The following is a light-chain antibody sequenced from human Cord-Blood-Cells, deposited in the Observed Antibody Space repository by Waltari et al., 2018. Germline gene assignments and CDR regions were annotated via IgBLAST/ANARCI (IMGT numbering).Light chain of an antibody. V-gene: IGKV3-15*01. Sequence: EIVMTQSQATLSVSPGERATLSCRASQSVSSNLAWYQQKPGQAPRLLIYGASTRATGIPAMFSGIESGTEFTLTISSLQSEDFAVYYCQQYNNWPRTFGQGTKVEIK. J-gene: IGKJ1*01. CDR1: QSVSSN. CDR3: QQYNNWPRT. CDR2: GAS.